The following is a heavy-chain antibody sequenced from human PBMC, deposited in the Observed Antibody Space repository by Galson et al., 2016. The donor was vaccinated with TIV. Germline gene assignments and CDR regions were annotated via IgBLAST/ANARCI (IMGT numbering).Heavy chain of an antibody. CDR1: GGSISSGDYF. J-gene: IGHJ6*02. CDR3: ARIFLPYYYAVDV. D-gene: IGHD3-3*01. CDR2: ISHSGRT. Sequence: TLSLPCTVSGGSISSGDYFWSWIRQPPGTGLEWIGYISHSGRTSNNPSLQSRVSISVDRSRNELSLKVSSLTVADTAGYYCARIFLPYYYAVDVWGQGTTVTVSS. V-gene: IGHV4-30-4*08.